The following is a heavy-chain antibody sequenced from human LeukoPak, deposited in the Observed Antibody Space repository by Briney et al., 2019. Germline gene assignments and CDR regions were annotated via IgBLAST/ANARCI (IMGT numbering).Heavy chain of an antibody. V-gene: IGHV4-34*01. CDR3: ARGGGAFDI. J-gene: IGHJ3*02. CDR2: INHSGST. CDR1: GGSFSGYY. Sequence: SETLSLTCAVYGGSFSGYYWSWIHQSPGKGLEWIGEINHSGSTNYNASLKSRVTISADTSKNQFSLKVSSVTAADTAVYYCARGGGAFDIWGQGTMVTVSS.